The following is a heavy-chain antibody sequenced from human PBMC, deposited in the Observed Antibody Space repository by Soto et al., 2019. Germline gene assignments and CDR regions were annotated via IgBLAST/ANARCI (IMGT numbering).Heavy chain of an antibody. CDR1: AYTFTNYY. CDR3: SITRLHHGAAFDS. CDR2: IYPGDSET. J-gene: IGHJ4*01. Sequence: GESLKISCNGSAYTFTNYYIGWVRQMPGKGLEWMGIIYPGDSETTYSPSFQGQVTFSVDKSLNTAYLQWSSLKASDTGIYYCSITRLHHGAAFDSWGHGTLVTVSS. V-gene: IGHV5-51*01. D-gene: IGHD6-25*01.